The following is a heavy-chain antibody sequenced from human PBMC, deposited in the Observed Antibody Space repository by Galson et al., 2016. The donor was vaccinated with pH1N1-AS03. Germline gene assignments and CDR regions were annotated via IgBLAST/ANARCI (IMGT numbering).Heavy chain of an antibody. V-gene: IGHV1-18*01. CDR2: ISAYYGDT. CDR1: GYTFTTYG. Sequence: SVKVSCKASGYTFTTYGISWVRQAPGQGLEWMGWISAYYGDTHFAHKFQERVTLTRDTSTATAYMELRNLRSYDTDVYYCVRESEISGVVFFNYWGQGTLVTVSS. J-gene: IGHJ4*02. CDR3: VRESEISGVVFFNY. D-gene: IGHD3-3*01.